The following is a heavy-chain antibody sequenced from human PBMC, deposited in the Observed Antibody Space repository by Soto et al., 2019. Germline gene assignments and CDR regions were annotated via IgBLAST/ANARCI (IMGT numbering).Heavy chain of an antibody. D-gene: IGHD2-2*01. V-gene: IGHV1-3*01. J-gene: IGHJ6*02. CDR1: GGPFSSYA. CDR3: ASEGFHTSRYCCSTSCPLAYYYYGMDV. Sequence: ASVKVSCKASGGPFSSYAMHWVRQAPGQRLEWMGWINAGNGNTKYSQKFQGRVTITRDTSASTAYMELSSLRSEDTAVYYCASEGFHTSRYCCSTSCPLAYYYYGMDVLGQGTTVTVSS. CDR2: INAGNGNT.